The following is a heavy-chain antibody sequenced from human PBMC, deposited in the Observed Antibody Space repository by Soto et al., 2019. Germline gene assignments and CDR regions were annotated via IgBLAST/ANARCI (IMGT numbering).Heavy chain of an antibody. J-gene: IGHJ5*02. CDR2: MNPYSGNT. CDR1: GYTFTTYD. D-gene: IGHD6-13*01. Sequence: ASVKVSCKASGYTFTTYDISWVRQATGQGLEWMGWMNPYSGNTGYAQKFQGRVTMTRDTSISTVYLELSRLRSDDTAVYYWARGWGIAAPGPNWFDPWGQGTLVTVSS. V-gene: IGHV1-8*01. CDR3: ARGWGIAAPGPNWFDP.